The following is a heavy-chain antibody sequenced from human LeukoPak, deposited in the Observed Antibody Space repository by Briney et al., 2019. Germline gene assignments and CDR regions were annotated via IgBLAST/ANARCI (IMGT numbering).Heavy chain of an antibody. CDR3: ARADGSSVSRARVDY. CDR2: ISGDGTFI. J-gene: IGHJ4*02. V-gene: IGHV3-23*01. CDR1: GFTFTNHA. D-gene: IGHD6-6*01. Sequence: GGSLRLSCAASGFTFTNHAVNWVRQAPGKGLGWVSAISGDGTFIYYAESVKGRFTISRDNSKSTVYLQMNSLRAEDTAMYYCARADGSSVSRARVDYWGPGTLVTVSS.